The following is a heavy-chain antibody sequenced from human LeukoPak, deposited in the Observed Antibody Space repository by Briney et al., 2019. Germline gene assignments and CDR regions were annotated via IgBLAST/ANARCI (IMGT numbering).Heavy chain of an antibody. D-gene: IGHD6-19*01. CDR1: GFIFSTYG. CDR3: ARDQPKEYSSGWYSVFDY. V-gene: IGHV3-23*01. Sequence: GGSLRLSCAASGFIFSTYGMTWFRQAPGRGLEWVSGISGSGLNTYYADSVKGRFTISRDNSKNTLYLQMNSLRAEDTAVYYCARDQPKEYSSGWYSVFDYWGQGTLVTVSS. J-gene: IGHJ4*02. CDR2: ISGSGLNT.